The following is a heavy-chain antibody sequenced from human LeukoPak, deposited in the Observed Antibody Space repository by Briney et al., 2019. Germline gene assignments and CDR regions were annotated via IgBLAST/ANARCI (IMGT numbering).Heavy chain of an antibody. CDR2: IIPIFGTA. Sequence: SVKVSCKASGGTFSSYAISWVRQAPGQGLEWMGGIIPIFGTANYAQKFQGRVTITTDESTSTAYMELSSLRSEDTAVYYCATSELRGYSYGNFDYWGQGTLVTVSS. J-gene: IGHJ4*02. CDR1: GGTFSSYA. D-gene: IGHD5-18*01. V-gene: IGHV1-69*05. CDR3: ATSELRGYSYGNFDY.